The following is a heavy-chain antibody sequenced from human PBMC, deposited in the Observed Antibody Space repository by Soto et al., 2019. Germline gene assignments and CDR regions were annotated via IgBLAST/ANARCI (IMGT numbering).Heavy chain of an antibody. CDR2: INPDGSDK. CDR3: LGGSTYDTA. J-gene: IGHJ4*02. V-gene: IGHV3-7*03. D-gene: IGHD3-3*01. Sequence: PGGSLRLSCAASGLTFSNYWMNWVRQAPGKGLEWVANINPDGSDKHYIDSVKGRFTISRDNAQNSVSLQMNSLRAEDMAVYFCLGGSTYDTAWGQGTLVTVSS. CDR1: GLTFSNYW.